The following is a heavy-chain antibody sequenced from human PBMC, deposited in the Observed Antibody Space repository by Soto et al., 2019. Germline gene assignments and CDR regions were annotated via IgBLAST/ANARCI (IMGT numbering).Heavy chain of an antibody. V-gene: IGHV1-46*03. CDR2: INPSGGST. CDR1: GYTFTSYY. Sequence: ASVKVSCKASGYTFTSYYMHWVRQAPGQGLEWTGIINPSGGSTSYAQKFQGRVTMTRDTSTSTVYMELSSLRSEDTAVYYCARGISVNIVATTSFDYWGQGTLVTVSS. D-gene: IGHD5-12*01. J-gene: IGHJ4*02. CDR3: ARGISVNIVATTSFDY.